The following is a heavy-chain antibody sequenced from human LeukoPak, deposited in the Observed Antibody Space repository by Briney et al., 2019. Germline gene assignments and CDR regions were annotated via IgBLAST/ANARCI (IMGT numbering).Heavy chain of an antibody. Sequence: PSETLSLTCTASGGSISSGGYYWSWIRQHPGKGLEWIGYIYYSGSTYYNPSLKSRVTISVDTSKNQFSLKLSSVTAADTAVYYCARGRGTVEDIVVVVADHFDYWGQGTLVTVSS. D-gene: IGHD2-15*01. CDR1: GGSISSGGYY. V-gene: IGHV4-31*03. CDR2: IYYSGST. CDR3: ARGRGTVEDIVVVVADHFDY. J-gene: IGHJ4*02.